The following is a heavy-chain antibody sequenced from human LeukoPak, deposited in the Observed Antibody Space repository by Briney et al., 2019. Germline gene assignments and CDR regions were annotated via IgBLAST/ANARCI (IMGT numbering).Heavy chain of an antibody. J-gene: IGHJ5*02. Sequence: GGSLRLSCAASGFTFDDYAMHWVRQAPGKGLEWVANIKQDGSEQYYVDSVKGRFTISRDNAKNSLSLQMNSLRAEDMAVYYCARPLMYYYGSETYFWFDPWGQGTLVTVSS. CDR2: IKQDGSEQ. D-gene: IGHD3-10*01. V-gene: IGHV3-7*01. CDR1: GFTFDDYA. CDR3: ARPLMYYYGSETYFWFDP.